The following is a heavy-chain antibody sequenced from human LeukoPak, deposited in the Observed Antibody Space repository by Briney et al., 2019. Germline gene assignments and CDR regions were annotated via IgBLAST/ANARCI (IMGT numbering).Heavy chain of an antibody. CDR3: ARGAYSSSSPLYYYYYGMDV. V-gene: IGHV1-69*13. CDR1: GGTFSSYA. D-gene: IGHD6-6*01. J-gene: IGHJ6*02. Sequence: SVKVSCKASGGTFSSYAISWVRQAPGQGLEWMGGIIPIFGTANYAQKFQGRVTITADESTSTAYMELSSLRSEDTAVYYCARGAYSSSSPLYYYYYGMDVWGQGTTVTVSS. CDR2: IIPIFGTA.